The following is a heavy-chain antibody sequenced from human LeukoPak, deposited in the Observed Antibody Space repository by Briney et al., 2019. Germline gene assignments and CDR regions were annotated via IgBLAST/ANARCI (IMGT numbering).Heavy chain of an antibody. CDR3: ARHAQDYYDILTGYLDY. Sequence: PSETLSLPCTVSGGSISSYYWSWIRQPPGKGLEWIGYIYYSGSTNYNPSLKSRVTISVDTSKNQFSLKLSSVTAADTAVYYCARHAQDYYDILTGYLDYWGQGTLVTVSS. CDR2: IYYSGST. CDR1: GGSISSYY. V-gene: IGHV4-59*08. D-gene: IGHD3-9*01. J-gene: IGHJ4*02.